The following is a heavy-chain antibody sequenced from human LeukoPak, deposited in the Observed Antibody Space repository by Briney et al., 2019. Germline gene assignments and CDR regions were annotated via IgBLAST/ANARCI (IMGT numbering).Heavy chain of an antibody. D-gene: IGHD2-21*02. CDR2: IYPGGSDA. CDR1: GYSFTSYW. V-gene: IGHV5-51*01. Sequence: GEPLKISGKASGYSFTSYWIGWVRQMPGKGPEWMGIIYPGGSDARYSPSFQGQVTISADKSISTAYLQWSSLKASDTAMYYCARHVGDSYYYYYYMDVWGKGTTVTVSS. J-gene: IGHJ6*03. CDR3: ARHVGDSYYYYYYMDV.